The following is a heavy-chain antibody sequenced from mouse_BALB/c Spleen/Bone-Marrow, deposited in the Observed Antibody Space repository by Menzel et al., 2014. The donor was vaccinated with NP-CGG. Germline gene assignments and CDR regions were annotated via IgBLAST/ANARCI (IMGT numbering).Heavy chain of an antibody. CDR2: IYPGSGDT. V-gene: IGHV1-5*01. Sequence: DVQLQESGTILARPGASVKLSCKASGYTFTSYWMHWIKQRPGQGLAWIGAIYPGSGDTNYNQKFKAKAKLTAVTSTSTAYMELSSLTNEDSAVYYCTRDGKYPLAMDYWGQGTSVTVSS. D-gene: IGHD2-1*01. CDR1: GYTFTSYW. J-gene: IGHJ4*01. CDR3: TRDGKYPLAMDY.